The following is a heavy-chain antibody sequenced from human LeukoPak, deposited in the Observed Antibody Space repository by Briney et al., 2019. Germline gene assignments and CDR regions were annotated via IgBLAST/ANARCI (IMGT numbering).Heavy chain of an antibody. J-gene: IGHJ4*02. CDR2: ISAYNGNT. D-gene: IGHD2/OR15-2a*01. CDR3: VRDLGSRPIIIFFDY. CDR1: GYTFTSFG. Sequence: ASVKVSCKASGYTFTSFGISWVRQAPGQGPEWMGWISAYNGNTNYAQKLQGRVTMTTDTSTSTAYMELRSLRSDDTAVYYCVRDLGSRPIIIFFDYWGQGTLVTVSS. V-gene: IGHV1-18*01.